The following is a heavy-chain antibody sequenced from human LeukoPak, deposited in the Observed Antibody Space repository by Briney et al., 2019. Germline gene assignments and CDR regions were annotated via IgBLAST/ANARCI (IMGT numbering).Heavy chain of an antibody. CDR3: ARASIAARGGYWFDP. Sequence: ASVKVSCKASGYTFTSYYMHWVRQAPGQGLEWMGIINPSGGSTSYAQKFQGRVTMTRDTSTSTVYMELSSLRSEDTAVYYCARASIAARGGYWFDPWGQGTLVTVSS. CDR1: GYTFTSYY. J-gene: IGHJ5*02. V-gene: IGHV1-46*01. CDR2: INPSGGST. D-gene: IGHD6-6*01.